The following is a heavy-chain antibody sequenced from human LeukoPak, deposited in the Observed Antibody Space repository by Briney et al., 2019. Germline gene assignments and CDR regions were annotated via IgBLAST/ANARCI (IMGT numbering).Heavy chain of an antibody. CDR2: VYHSGTT. Sequence: PSETLSLTCAVSGASIITTDWWSWVRQPPGKGLEWIGDVYHSGTTNYNSALKSRVTISVDKSKNQFSLEVNSVTAADTAVYYCAGRRPWFDPWGQGVLVTVSS. J-gene: IGHJ5*02. CDR1: GASIITTDW. CDR3: AGRRPWFDP. V-gene: IGHV4-4*02.